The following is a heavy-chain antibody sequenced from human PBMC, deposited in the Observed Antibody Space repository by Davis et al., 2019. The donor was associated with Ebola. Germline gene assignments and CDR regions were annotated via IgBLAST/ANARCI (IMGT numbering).Heavy chain of an antibody. J-gene: IGHJ5*02. V-gene: IGHV4-34*01. CDR2: INHSGST. D-gene: IGHD2-8*02. CDR1: GGSFSGYY. CDR3: ARGGSRYCTGGVCYRIVWPRRWFDP. Sequence: MPSETLSPTCAVHGGSFSGYYWSWIRQPPGKGLEWIGEINHSGSTNYNPSLKSPVTISVDTSKNQFSLKLSSVTAADTAVYYCARGGSRYCTGGVCYRIVWPRRWFDPWGQGTLVTVSS.